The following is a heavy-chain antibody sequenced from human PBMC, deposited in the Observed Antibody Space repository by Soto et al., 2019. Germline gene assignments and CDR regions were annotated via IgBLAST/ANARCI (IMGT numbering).Heavy chain of an antibody. J-gene: IGHJ4*02. Sequence: LSLTCSVSGGSINSASYHWSWLRQHPGKGLEFIGYIFYTGSTYYNPSLETRVTISVDTSKNHVSLRLNAVTAADTAVYYCARLDYGDSAFDSWGRGTLVTVSS. D-gene: IGHD4-17*01. CDR1: GGSINSASYH. V-gene: IGHV4-31*03. CDR3: ARLDYGDSAFDS. CDR2: IFYTGST.